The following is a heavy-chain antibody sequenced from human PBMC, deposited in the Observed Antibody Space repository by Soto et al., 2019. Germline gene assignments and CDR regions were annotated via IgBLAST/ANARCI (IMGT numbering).Heavy chain of an antibody. CDR2: ISWNSGSI. J-gene: IGHJ1*01. CDR3: AKDGGPYGKYFQH. Sequence: EVQLVESGGGLVQPGRSLRLSCAASGFTFDDYAMHWVRQAPGKGLEWVSGISWNSGSIGYADSVKGRFTISRDNAKNSLYLQMNSLRAEDTALYYCAKDGGPYGKYFQHWGQGNLVTVSS. D-gene: IGHD4-17*01. V-gene: IGHV3-9*01. CDR1: GFTFDDYA.